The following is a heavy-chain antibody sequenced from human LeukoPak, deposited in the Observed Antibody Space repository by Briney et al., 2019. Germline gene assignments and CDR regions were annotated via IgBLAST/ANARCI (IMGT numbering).Heavy chain of an antibody. J-gene: IGHJ4*02. CDR1: GFTFSSYE. D-gene: IGHD3-9*01. Sequence: PGGSLSLTCTAYGFTFSSYEMNWVRQAPGKGLEWLSYISSSGTTIYYADSVKGRFIISSDNAKNSLYLQMNSLRAEYTAVYYCARPPALNYWGQGTLVTVSS. V-gene: IGHV3-48*03. CDR2: ISSSGTTI. CDR3: ARPPALNY.